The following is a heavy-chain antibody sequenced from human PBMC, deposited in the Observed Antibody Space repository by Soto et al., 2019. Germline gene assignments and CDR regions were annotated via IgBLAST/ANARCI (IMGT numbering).Heavy chain of an antibody. J-gene: IGHJ4*02. Sequence: GGSLRLSCAASGFTFSSYTMSWVRQAPGKGLEWVSGMSGSSGGTYYADSVKGRFTISRDNSKNTLYLQMNSLRAVDTAVYYCAKDYDILTGPDYWGQGTLVTVSS. V-gene: IGHV3-23*01. CDR2: MSGSSGGT. CDR3: AKDYDILTGPDY. D-gene: IGHD3-9*01. CDR1: GFTFSSYT.